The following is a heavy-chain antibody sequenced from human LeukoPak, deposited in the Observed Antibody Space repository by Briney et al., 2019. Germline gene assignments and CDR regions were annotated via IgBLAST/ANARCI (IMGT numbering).Heavy chain of an antibody. D-gene: IGHD6-19*01. CDR3: AWYSSGWYDY. CDR2: ISGSGGST. Sequence: QTGGSLRLSCAASGFTFSSYAMSWVRQAPGKGLERVSAISGSGGSTYYADSVKGRFTISRHNSKNTLYLQMNSLRDEDTAVYYCAWYSSGWYDYWGQGTLVTVSS. V-gene: IGHV3-23*01. CDR1: GFTFSSYA. J-gene: IGHJ4*02.